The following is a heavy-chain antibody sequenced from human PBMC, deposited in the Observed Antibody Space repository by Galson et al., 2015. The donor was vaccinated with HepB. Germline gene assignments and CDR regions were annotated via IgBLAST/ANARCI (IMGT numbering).Heavy chain of an antibody. J-gene: IGHJ4*02. Sequence: SLRLSCAASGFTFSSYAMSWVRQAPGKGLEWVSAISGSGGSTYYADSVKGRFTISRDNSNNTLYLQMNSLRAEDTAVYYCANSRPKTDRPSVVVVTAIDYWGQGTLVTVSS. D-gene: IGHD2-21*02. V-gene: IGHV3-23*01. CDR2: ISGSGGST. CDR3: ANSRPKTDRPSVVVVTAIDY. CDR1: GFTFSSYA.